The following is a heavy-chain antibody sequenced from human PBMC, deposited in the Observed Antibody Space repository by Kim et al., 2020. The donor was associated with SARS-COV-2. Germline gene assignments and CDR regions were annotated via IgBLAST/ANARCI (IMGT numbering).Heavy chain of an antibody. CDR1: GYSFSSHW. CDR2: IDPGDSFT. V-gene: IGHV5-10-1*01. J-gene: IGHJ4*02. Sequence: GESLRNSCEGSGYSFSSHWISWVRYMPGKGLEWMGRIDPGDSFTNYSPSLRGHVTISTDNSISTAYLQWSSLKASDTAIYFCAWGIQLWSQYYFDYWGQG. D-gene: IGHD5-18*01. CDR3: AWGIQLWSQYYFDY.